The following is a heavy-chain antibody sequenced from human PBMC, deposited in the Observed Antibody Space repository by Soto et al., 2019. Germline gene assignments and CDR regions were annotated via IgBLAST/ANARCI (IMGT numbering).Heavy chain of an antibody. D-gene: IGHD2-2*01. V-gene: IGHV3-30*18. CDR1: GFTFSSYG. CDR2: ISYDGSNK. J-gene: IGHJ3*02. CDR3: AKDMLHRVPGDDAFDI. Sequence: GGSLRLSCAASGFTFSSYGMHWVRQAPGKGLEWVAVISYDGSNKYYADSVKGRFTISRDNSKNTLYLQMNSLRAEDTAVYYCAKDMLHRVPGDDAFDIWGQGTMVTVSS.